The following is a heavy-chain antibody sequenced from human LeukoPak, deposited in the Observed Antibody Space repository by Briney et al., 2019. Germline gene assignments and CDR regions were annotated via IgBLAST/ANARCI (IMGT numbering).Heavy chain of an antibody. CDR1: GFTFSTYE. J-gene: IGHJ4*02. CDR2: ISSTGSNI. CDR3: AATYYYDGSGDY. D-gene: IGHD3-22*01. Sequence: HSGGSLRLSCAASGFTFSTYEMNWVRQAPGKGLEWVSYISSTGSNIYYADSVKGRFTISRDNAKNSLYPLMNSLRTEDTAVYYCAATYYYDGSGDYWGQGTLVTASS. V-gene: IGHV3-48*03.